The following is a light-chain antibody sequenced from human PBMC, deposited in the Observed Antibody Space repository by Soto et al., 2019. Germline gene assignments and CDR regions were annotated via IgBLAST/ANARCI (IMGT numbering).Light chain of an antibody. V-gene: IGKV4-1*01. Sequence: DIVMTQSPDSLAASLGERATINCRSNQSVLYTSNNKNYLAWYQQKPGQPPKLLISWASTRESGVPDRFSGSGSGTDFTLTISSLQAEDVAVYYCQQYYSIPPWTFGQGTKVEIK. J-gene: IGKJ1*01. CDR3: QQYYSIPPWT. CDR2: WAS. CDR1: QSVLYTSNNKNY.